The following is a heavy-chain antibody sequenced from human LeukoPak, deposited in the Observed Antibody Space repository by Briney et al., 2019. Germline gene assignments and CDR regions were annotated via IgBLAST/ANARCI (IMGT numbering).Heavy chain of an antibody. CDR3: ARRYCSSTSCSPFDY. Sequence: PGGSLRLSCAASGFTFSSYSMNWVRQAPGKGLEWVSSISSSSSYIYYADSVKGRFTISRDNAKNSLYLQMNSLRAEDTAVYYCARRYCSSTSCSPFDYWGQGTLVTVSS. V-gene: IGHV3-21*01. J-gene: IGHJ4*02. D-gene: IGHD2-2*01. CDR1: GFTFSSYS. CDR2: ISSSSSYI.